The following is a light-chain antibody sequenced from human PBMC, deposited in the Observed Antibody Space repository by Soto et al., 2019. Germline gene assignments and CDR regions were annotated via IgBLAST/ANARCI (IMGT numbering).Light chain of an antibody. CDR3: CSYAGSYSWV. Sequence: QSVLTQPRSVSGSPGQSVTISCTGTSSDVGAYNYVSWYQHQPGKAPKVMIYDVSERPSGVPDRFSGSKSDNKASLTISGLQAEDEADYYCCSYAGSYSWVFGGGTKLTVL. V-gene: IGLV2-11*01. J-gene: IGLJ3*02. CDR1: SSDVGAYNY. CDR2: DVS.